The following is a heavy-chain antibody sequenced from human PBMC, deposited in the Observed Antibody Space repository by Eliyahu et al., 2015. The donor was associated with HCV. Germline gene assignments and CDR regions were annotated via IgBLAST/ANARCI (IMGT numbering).Heavy chain of an antibody. D-gene: IGHD3-10*01. J-gene: IGHJ6*02. V-gene: IGHV4-34*01. CDR1: GGSFSGYY. Sequence: QVQLQQWGAGLLKPSETLSLTCAVYGGSFSGYYWSWXRXPPGKGLEWIGEINHSGSTNYNPSLKSRVTISVDTSKNQFSLKLSSVTAADTAVYYCARVGGRLLWFGELVRPRDYYGMDVWGQGTTVTVSS. CDR3: ARVGGRLLWFGELVRPRDYYGMDV. CDR2: INHSGST.